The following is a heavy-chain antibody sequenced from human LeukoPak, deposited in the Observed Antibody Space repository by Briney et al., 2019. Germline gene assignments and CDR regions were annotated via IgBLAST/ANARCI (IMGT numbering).Heavy chain of an antibody. CDR1: GFTFSSYA. CDR3: ARDGGYENTYSFDY. J-gene: IGHJ4*02. CDR2: ISYDGSNK. V-gene: IGHV3-30*04. Sequence: GRSLRLSCAASGFTFSSYAMHWVRQAPGKGLEWVAVISYDGSNKYYADSVKGRFTISRDNSKNTLYLQMNSLRAEDTAVYYCARDGGYENTYSFDYWGQGTLVTVSS. D-gene: IGHD5-12*01.